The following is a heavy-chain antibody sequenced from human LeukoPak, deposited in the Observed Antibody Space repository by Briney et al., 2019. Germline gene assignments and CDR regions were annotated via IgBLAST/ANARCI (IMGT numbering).Heavy chain of an antibody. CDR1: GFTFSSYG. CDR2: ITDTSSYI. J-gene: IGHJ4*02. V-gene: IGHV3-21*01. D-gene: IGHD5-24*01. Sequence: GGSLRLSCAASGFTFSSYGMHWVRQAPGKGLEWVAFITDTSSYIYYVDSVKGRFTISRDNAKNFLYLQMNSLRVEDTAVYYCASTPGGVATITFLDYWGQGTLVTVSS. CDR3: ASTPGGVATITFLDY.